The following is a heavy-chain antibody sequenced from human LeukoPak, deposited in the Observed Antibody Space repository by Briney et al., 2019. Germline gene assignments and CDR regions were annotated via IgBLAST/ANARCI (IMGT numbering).Heavy chain of an antibody. D-gene: IGHD4-17*01. CDR3: AGSSSTVFPYYFDY. J-gene: IGHJ4*02. CDR2: IYSGGST. Sequence: PGGSLRLSCAASGFTVSSNYMSWVRQAPGKGLEWVSVIYSGGSTYYADSVKGRFTVSRDNSKNTLYLQMNSLRAEDTAVYYCAGSSSTVFPYYFDYWGQGTLVTVSS. CDR1: GFTVSSNY. V-gene: IGHV3-53*01.